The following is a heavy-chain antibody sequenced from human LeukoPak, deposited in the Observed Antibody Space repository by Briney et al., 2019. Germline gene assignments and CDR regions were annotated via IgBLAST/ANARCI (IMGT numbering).Heavy chain of an antibody. V-gene: IGHV1-18*01. CDR2: ISAYNGNT. J-gene: IGHJ3*02. CDR1: GYTFTSYG. CDR3: AREPIAARWDDAFDI. Sequence: ASVKVSCKASGYTFTSYGISWVRQAPGQGLEGMGWISAYNGNTNYAQKLQGRVTMTTDTSTSTAYMELRSLRSDDTAVYYCAREPIAARWDDAFDIWGQGTTVTVSS. D-gene: IGHD6-6*01.